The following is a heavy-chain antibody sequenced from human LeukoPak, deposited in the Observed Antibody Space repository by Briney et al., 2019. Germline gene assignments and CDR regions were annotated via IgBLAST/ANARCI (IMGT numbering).Heavy chain of an antibody. CDR2: IYSGGST. CDR3: ARGRGYCSGGSCYSLLAFDY. V-gene: IGHV3-53*01. Sequence: GGSLRLSCAASGFTVSSNYMSWVRQAPGKGLEWVSVIYSGGSTHYADSVKGRFTISRDNSENTLYLQMNSLRAEDTAVYYCARGRGYCSGGSCYSLLAFDYWGQGTLVTVSS. D-gene: IGHD2-15*01. J-gene: IGHJ4*02. CDR1: GFTVSSNY.